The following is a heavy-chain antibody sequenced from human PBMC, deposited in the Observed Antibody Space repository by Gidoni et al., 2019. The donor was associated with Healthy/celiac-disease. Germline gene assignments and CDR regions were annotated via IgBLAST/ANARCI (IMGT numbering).Heavy chain of an antibody. CDR1: GFTFSSYS. V-gene: IGHV3-21*01. Sequence: EVQLVESGGGLVKPGGPLRLACAASGFTFSSYSMNWVRQAPGKGMEWFSSISSSSSYIYYADSVKGRFTISRDNAKNSLYLQMNSLRAEDTAVYYCARDYRQGQSPLGWFDPWGQGTLVTVSS. CDR3: ARDYRQGQSPLGWFDP. J-gene: IGHJ5*02. D-gene: IGHD3-16*02. CDR2: ISSSSSYI.